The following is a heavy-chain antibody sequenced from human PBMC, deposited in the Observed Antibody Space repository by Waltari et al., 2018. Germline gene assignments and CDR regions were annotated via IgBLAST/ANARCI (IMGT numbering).Heavy chain of an antibody. D-gene: IGHD6-13*01. V-gene: IGHV4-4*07. CDR1: GGSISSYY. Sequence: QVRLQESGPGLVKPSETLSLTCTVSGGSISSYYWSWIRQPAGKGLEWIGRIYTSGSTNYNPSLKSRVTMSVDTSKNQFSLKLSSVTAADTAVYYCAAGYSSSWRYNWFDPWGQGTLVTVSS. CDR2: IYTSGST. CDR3: AAGYSSSWRYNWFDP. J-gene: IGHJ5*02.